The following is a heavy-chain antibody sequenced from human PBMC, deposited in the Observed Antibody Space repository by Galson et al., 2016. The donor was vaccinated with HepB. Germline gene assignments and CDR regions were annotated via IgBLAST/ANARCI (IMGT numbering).Heavy chain of an antibody. CDR3: ARDFLFAHDL. J-gene: IGHJ5*02. Sequence: SLRLSCAASGFTFSSNWMSWVRQAPGKELEWVANIKQDGTEKQYVDSVKGRFTISRDNAKNTVYLQMNSLRAEDTAVYYCARDFLFAHDLWGPGTLVTVSS. CDR1: GFTFSSNW. D-gene: IGHD3-3*01. V-gene: IGHV3-7*05. CDR2: IKQDGTEK.